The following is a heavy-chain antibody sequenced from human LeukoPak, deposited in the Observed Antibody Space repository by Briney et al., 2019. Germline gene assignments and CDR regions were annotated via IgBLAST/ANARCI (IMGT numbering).Heavy chain of an antibody. CDR2: IRYDGSNK. J-gene: IGHJ4*02. CDR3: AKGPRRSGYDSYYFDY. Sequence: PGGSLRLSCAAPGFTFSSYGMHWVRQAPGKGLEWMAFIRYDGSNKYYADSVKGRFTISRDNSKNTLYLQMNSLRAEDTAVYYCAKGPRRSGYDSYYFDYWGQGTLVTVSS. D-gene: IGHD5-12*01. V-gene: IGHV3-30*02. CDR1: GFTFSSYG.